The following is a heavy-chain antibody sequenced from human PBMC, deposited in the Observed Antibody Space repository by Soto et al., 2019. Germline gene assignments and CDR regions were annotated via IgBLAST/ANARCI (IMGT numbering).Heavy chain of an antibody. Sequence: QAHLEQSGTAVRQFGSSVRVSCQASGGFYNNYAIIWVRQAPGQGLAWVGGIIPYSASTKLATKLRDRVTITADRCTDTAYVSLLSLRSEDTAVYYSARACYVGSQTGKTYYCGLDVWGQGATVIV. CDR1: GGFYNNYA. D-gene: IGHD2-2*01. CDR2: IIPYSAST. J-gene: IGHJ6*02. V-gene: IGHV1-69*12. CDR3: ARACYVGSQTGKTYYCGLDV.